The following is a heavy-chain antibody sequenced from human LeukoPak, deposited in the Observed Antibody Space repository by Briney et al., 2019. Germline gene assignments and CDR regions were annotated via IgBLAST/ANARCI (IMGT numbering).Heavy chain of an antibody. Sequence: SETLSLTCAVYGGSFSGYYWSWIRQPPGKGLEWVGEINHSGSTNYNPSLKSRVTISVDTSKNQFSLKLSSVTAADTAVYYCARGKGYRSITIFGVVIRGNWFDPWGQGTLVTVSS. CDR3: ARGKGYRSITIFGVVIRGNWFDP. V-gene: IGHV4-34*01. D-gene: IGHD3-3*01. CDR1: GGSFSGYY. J-gene: IGHJ5*02. CDR2: INHSGST.